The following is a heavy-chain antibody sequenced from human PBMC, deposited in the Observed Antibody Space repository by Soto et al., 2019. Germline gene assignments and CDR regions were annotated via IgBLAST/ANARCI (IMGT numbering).Heavy chain of an antibody. CDR3: ARGGSSPVAGIYYYGMDV. CDR2: IIPIFGTA. V-gene: IGHV1-69*13. D-gene: IGHD6-19*01. J-gene: IGHJ6*02. Sequence: SVKVSCTASGGTFSSYAISWVRQAPGQGLEWMGGIIPIFGTANYAQKFQGRVTITADESTSTAYMELSSLRSEDTAVYYCARGGSSPVAGIYYYGMDVWGQGTTVTVSS. CDR1: GGTFSSYA.